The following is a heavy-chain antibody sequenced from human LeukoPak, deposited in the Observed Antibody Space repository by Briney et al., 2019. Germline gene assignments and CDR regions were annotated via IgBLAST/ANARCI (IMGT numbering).Heavy chain of an antibody. J-gene: IGHJ6*02. D-gene: IGHD2-2*01. Sequence: ASVKVSCKASGYTFTSYGISWVRQAPGQGLEWMGWISAYNGNTNHAQKLQGRVTMTTDTSTSTAYMELRSLRSDDTAVYYCARDGDIVVVPAAHYGMDVWSQGTTVTVSS. CDR2: ISAYNGNT. CDR3: ARDGDIVVVPAAHYGMDV. V-gene: IGHV1-18*01. CDR1: GYTFTSYG.